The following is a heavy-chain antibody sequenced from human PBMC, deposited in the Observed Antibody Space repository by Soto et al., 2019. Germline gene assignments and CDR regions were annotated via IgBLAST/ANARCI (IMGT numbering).Heavy chain of an antibody. D-gene: IGHD6-13*01. J-gene: IGHJ6*02. CDR2: ISGSGGST. V-gene: IGHV3-23*01. Sequence: EVQLLESGGGLVQPGGSLRLSCAASGFTFSSYAMSWVRQAPGKGLEWVSAISGSGGSTYYEDSVTDRFTISRDNSKNTLYLQMNSLRAEDTAVYYCAKPLLMAAGTNYGMDVWSQGTTVTVSS. CDR3: AKPLLMAAGTNYGMDV. CDR1: GFTFSSYA.